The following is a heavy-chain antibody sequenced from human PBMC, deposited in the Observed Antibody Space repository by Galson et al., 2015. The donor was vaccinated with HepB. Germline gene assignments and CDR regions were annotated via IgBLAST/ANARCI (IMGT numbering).Heavy chain of an antibody. CDR3: AADYCSGGACFSYPGY. V-gene: IGHV1-18*01. CDR1: GYTFTIYG. CDR2: ISAYNGNT. J-gene: IGHJ4*02. Sequence: SVKVSCKASGYTFTIYGINWMGWISAYNGNTKYAQKLQGRVTMATDTSTSTAYMELRSLRSDDTAVYYCAADYCSGGACFSYPGYWGQGTLVTVSS. D-gene: IGHD2-15*01.